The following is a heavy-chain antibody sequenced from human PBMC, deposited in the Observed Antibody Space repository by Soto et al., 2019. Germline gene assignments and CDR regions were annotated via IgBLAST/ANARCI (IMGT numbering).Heavy chain of an antibody. CDR3: ARDVPHCSSTSCYVYGMDV. J-gene: IGHJ6*02. V-gene: IGHV4-30-4*01. CDR1: GGSISSGDYY. CDR2: IYYSGST. D-gene: IGHD2-2*01. Sequence: QVQLQESGPGLVKPSQTLSLTCTVSGGSISSGDYYWSWIRQPPGKGLEWIGYIYYSGSTYYNPSLKSRVTISVDTSKNQFSLKLSAVTAADTAVYYCARDVPHCSSTSCYVYGMDVWGQGTTVTVSS.